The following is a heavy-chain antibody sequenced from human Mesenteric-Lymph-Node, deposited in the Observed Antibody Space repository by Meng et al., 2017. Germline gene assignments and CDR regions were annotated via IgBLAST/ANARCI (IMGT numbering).Heavy chain of an antibody. CDR2: ISAYNGNT. J-gene: IGHJ4*02. V-gene: IGHV1-18*01. D-gene: IGHD1-20*01. CDR3: ARDPQDNWNEPVGLFDY. Sequence: ASVKVSCKASGYTFTSYGISWVRQAPGQGLEWMGWISAYNGNTNYAQKLQGRVTMTTDTSTSTAYMELRSLRSDDTAVYYCARDPQDNWNEPVGLFDYWGQGTLVTVSS. CDR1: GYTFTSYG.